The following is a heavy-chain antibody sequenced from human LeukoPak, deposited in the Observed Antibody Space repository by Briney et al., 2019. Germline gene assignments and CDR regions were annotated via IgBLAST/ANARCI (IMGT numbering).Heavy chain of an antibody. Sequence: ASAKVSCKASGYTFTRHGISWVRQAPGQGLEWMGWIGAYSGNTEYAQKFQGRVTVTTDTSTSTAYMELRSLRSDDTAVYYCAREGWGTYSSGPYYLDYWGQGTLVTVSS. D-gene: IGHD6-19*01. CDR3: AREGWGTYSSGPYYLDY. V-gene: IGHV1-18*04. CDR1: GYTFTRHG. CDR2: IGAYSGNT. J-gene: IGHJ4*02.